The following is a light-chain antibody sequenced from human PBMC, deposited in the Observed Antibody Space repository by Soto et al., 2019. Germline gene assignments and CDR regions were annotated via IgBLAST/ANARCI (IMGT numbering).Light chain of an antibody. CDR3: SSFTSTSTNYV. CDR2: DVS. CDR1: RSDLGVYNH. J-gene: IGLJ1*01. V-gene: IGLV2-14*01. Sequence: QSALTQPASVSGSPGQSITISCTGTRSDLGVYNHVSWYQQHPGKAPKLMIYDVSNRPSGVSNRFSGSKSGNTASLTISGLQPEDEADYYCSSFTSTSTNYVFGTGTKVTVL.